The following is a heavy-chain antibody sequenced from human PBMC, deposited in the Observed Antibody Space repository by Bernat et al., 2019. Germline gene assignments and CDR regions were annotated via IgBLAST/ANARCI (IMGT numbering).Heavy chain of an antibody. CDR3: ARHVHASSWYFGWFDP. CDR2: IYYSGST. V-gene: IGHV4-39*01. CDR1: GFTFSSYA. D-gene: IGHD6-13*01. J-gene: IGHJ5*02. Sequence: VQLLESGGGLVQPGGSLRLSCAASGFTFSSYAMSWVRQAPGKGLEWIGSIYYSGSTYYNPSLKSRVTISVDTSKNQFSLKLSSVTAADTAVYYCARHVHASSWYFGWFDPWGQGTLVTVSS.